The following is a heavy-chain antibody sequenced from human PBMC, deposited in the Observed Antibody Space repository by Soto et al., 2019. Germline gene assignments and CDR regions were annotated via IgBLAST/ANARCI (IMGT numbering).Heavy chain of an antibody. D-gene: IGHD6-13*01. CDR1: GFTFSIYS. Sequence: EVQLVESGGGLVQPGGSLSLSCAASGFTFSIYSMNWVRQTPGWGLVWVSYISSSSSTIHYSDSVKGRFTISRDNAKNALYLQMNRLRGEGTAVYYCARDEGSSSWLDFWGQGPLVTFSS. J-gene: IGHJ4*02. CDR2: ISSSSSTI. V-gene: IGHV3-48*01. CDR3: ARDEGSSSWLDF.